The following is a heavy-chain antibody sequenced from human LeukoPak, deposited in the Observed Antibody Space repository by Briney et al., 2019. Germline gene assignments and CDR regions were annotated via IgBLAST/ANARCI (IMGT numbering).Heavy chain of an antibody. J-gene: IGHJ4*02. V-gene: IGHV3-48*04. CDR3: VRDSFGSTGQYYFDY. CDR1: GFTFSAHN. CDR2: IRGSGGTI. Sequence: GGSLTLTCAASGFTFSAHNMNWVRQAPGKGLEWLSFIRGSGGTIYYAASVEGRFTISRDNAKNSLYLQMNSLRAEDTALYYCVRDSFGSTGQYYFDYWGLGTLVTVSS. D-gene: IGHD2-8*02.